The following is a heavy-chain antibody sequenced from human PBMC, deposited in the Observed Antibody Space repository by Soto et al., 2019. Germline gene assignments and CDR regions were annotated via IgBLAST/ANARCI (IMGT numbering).Heavy chain of an antibody. CDR2: INRHGGST. CDR3: ARTPGYYGDFFDY. D-gene: IGHD4-17*01. J-gene: IGHJ4*02. CDR1: GFPLDDYG. V-gene: IGHV3-20*04. Sequence: EVQLVESGGGAVRPGGSLRLSCAASGFPLDDYGMSWVSQAPGKGLEWVSGINRHGGSTGYADSVKGRFTISRDNAKNSLHLHMNSLRAEDTAFYYCARTPGYYGDFFDYWGQGTLVTVSA.